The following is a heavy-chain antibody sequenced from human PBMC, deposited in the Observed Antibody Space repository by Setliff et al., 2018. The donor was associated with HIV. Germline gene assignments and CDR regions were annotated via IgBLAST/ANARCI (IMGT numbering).Heavy chain of an antibody. V-gene: IGHV4-34*01. J-gene: IGHJ6*03. CDR3: ARGARRLAAYRDRWDYYYMGV. CDR2: INHSGST. Sequence: SETLSLTCAVFGGSFTDIGGSFTDYYWIWIRQPPGKGLEWIGEINHSGSTHYNPSLKSRFTISVDTSKNQFSLKVNSVTAADTAVYYCARGARRLAAYRDRWDYYYMGVWGKGTTVTVSS. D-gene: IGHD1-26*01. CDR1: GGSFTDIGGSFTDYY.